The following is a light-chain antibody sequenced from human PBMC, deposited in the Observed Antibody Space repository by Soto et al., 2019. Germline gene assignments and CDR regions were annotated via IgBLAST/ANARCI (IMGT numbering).Light chain of an antibody. CDR3: QKYDSAPRT. V-gene: IGKV1-27*01. CDR2: AAS. J-gene: IGKJ1*01. Sequence: VHVTQSPASLSASVGDRVNISCRTSRGIYNYLAWYQQKSGQIPKLLINAASSLQSGVPSRFSGSGSGTDFTLSISSLQPEDVATYYCQKYDSAPRTFGQGTKVDIK. CDR1: RGIYNY.